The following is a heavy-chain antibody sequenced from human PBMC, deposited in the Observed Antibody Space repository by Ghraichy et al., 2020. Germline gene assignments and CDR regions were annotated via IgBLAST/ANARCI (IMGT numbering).Heavy chain of an antibody. CDR1: GYTFTSYG. D-gene: IGHD5-24*01. CDR2: ISAYNGNT. Sequence: ASVKVSCKASGYTFTSYGISWVRQAPGQGLEWMGWISAYNGNTNYAQKLQGRVTMTTDTSTSTAYMELRSLRSDDTAVYYCARVPFVLSGWLQFLRAGMDVWGQGTTVTVSS. V-gene: IGHV1-18*01. CDR3: ARVPFVLSGWLQFLRAGMDV. J-gene: IGHJ6*02.